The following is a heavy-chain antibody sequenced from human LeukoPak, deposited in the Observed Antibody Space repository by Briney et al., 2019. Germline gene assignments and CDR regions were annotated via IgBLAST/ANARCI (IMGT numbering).Heavy chain of an antibody. D-gene: IGHD3-10*01. CDR2: MSPNSGNT. Sequence: GASVKVSCKASGYTFTSYDINWVRQATGQGLEWMGWMSPNSGNTGYAQKFQGRVTMTRNTSISTAYMELSSLRSEDTAVYYCARFSSGRAYYYGMDVWGQGTTVTVSS. CDR3: ARFSSGRAYYYGMDV. CDR1: GYTFTSYD. J-gene: IGHJ6*02. V-gene: IGHV1-8*01.